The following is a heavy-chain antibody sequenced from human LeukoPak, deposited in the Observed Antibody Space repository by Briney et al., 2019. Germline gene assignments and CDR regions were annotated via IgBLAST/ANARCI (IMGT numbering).Heavy chain of an antibody. CDR1: GGSITSSTYY. J-gene: IGHJ4*02. CDR2: IYYSGTT. V-gene: IGHV4-39*01. D-gene: IGHD5-12*01. CDR3: VRQNLLVAASNPTFDY. Sequence: SETLSLTCTVSGGSITSSTYYWGWIRQPPGKGLEWIGSIYYSGTTYYNPSLKSRVTISVDTSKNQFSLKVSSVTAADTAVYYCVRQNLLVAASNPTFDYWGQGTLVTVSS.